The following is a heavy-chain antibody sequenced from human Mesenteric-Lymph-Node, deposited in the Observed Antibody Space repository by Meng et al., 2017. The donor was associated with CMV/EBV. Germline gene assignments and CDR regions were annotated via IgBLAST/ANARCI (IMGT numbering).Heavy chain of an antibody. D-gene: IGHD2-8*02. V-gene: IGHV5-51*01. CDR2: IYPGDSST. CDR3: ARRFCTGTGCYASLDY. Sequence: GESLKISCKGSGYSFTSYWIGWVRQMPGKGLEWMGIIYPGDSSTRYNPSFEGQVTMSADKSINTAYLQWSSLKASDTAMYYCARRFCTGTGCYASLDYWGQGTLVTVSS. J-gene: IGHJ4*02. CDR1: GYSFTSYW.